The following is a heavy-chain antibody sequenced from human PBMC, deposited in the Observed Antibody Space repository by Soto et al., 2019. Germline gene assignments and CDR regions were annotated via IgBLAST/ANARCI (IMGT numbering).Heavy chain of an antibody. CDR2: INHSGST. J-gene: IGHJ6*02. Sequence: PSETLSLTCAVYGGSFSGCYWSWIRQPPGKGLEWIGEINHSGSTNYNPSLKSRVTISVDTSKNQFSLKLSSVTAADTAVYYCARGPYYYDSGDYYYYYGMDVWGQGTTVTVSS. D-gene: IGHD3-10*01. CDR1: GGSFSGCY. CDR3: ARGPYYYDSGDYYYYYGMDV. V-gene: IGHV4-34*01.